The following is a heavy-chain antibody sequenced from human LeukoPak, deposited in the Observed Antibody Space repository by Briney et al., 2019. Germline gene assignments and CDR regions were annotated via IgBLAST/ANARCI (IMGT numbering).Heavy chain of an antibody. J-gene: IGHJ4*02. D-gene: IGHD3-22*01. CDR2: IFYSGST. CDR3: ARGPDYYDSSGYYEAGYYFDY. V-gene: IGHV4-39*07. Sequence: SETLSLTCTVSGGSISTSNYYWGWIRQPPGKGLEWIGNIFYSGSTYYSPSLRSRVTISVDTSKNQFSLKLSSVTAADTAVYYCARGPDYYDSSGYYEAGYYFDYWGQGTLVTVSS. CDR1: GGSISTSNYY.